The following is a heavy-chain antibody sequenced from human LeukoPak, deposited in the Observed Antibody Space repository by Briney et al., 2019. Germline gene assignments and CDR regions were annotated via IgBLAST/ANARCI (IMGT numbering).Heavy chain of an antibody. CDR2: ISYDGSNK. CDR3: AREGVVPAAIPHYFDY. V-gene: IGHV3-30-3*01. J-gene: IGHJ4*02. D-gene: IGHD2-2*02. CDR1: GFTFSSYA. Sequence: GRSLRLSCAASGFTFSSYAMHWVRQAPGKGLEWVAVISYDGSNKYYADSVKGRFTISRDNSKNTLYLQMSSLRAEDTAVYYCAREGVVPAAIPHYFDYWGQGTLVTVSS.